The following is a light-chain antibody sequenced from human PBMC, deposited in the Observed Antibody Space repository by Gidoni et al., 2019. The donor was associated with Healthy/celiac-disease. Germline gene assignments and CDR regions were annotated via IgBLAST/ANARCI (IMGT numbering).Light chain of an antibody. CDR3: QQYGSSTCT. CDR1: QSVSRSY. CDR2: GAS. Sequence: IVLTHSPGTLSLSPGERATPSCRASQSVSRSYLAWYQQKPGQAPRLLIYGASSRATGIPDRFSGSGSGTDFTLTISRLEPEDFAVYYCQQYGSSTCTFGPGTKVDIK. V-gene: IGKV3-20*01. J-gene: IGKJ3*01.